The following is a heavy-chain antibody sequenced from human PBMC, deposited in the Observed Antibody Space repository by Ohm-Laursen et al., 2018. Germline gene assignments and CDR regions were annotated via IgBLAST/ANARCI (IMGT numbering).Heavy chain of an antibody. CDR2: IGTAGDT. Sequence: SLRLSCAASGFTFSNYAMSWVRQAPGKGLEWVSAIGTAGDTYYPGSVKVRFTISRENAKNSLYLQMNSLRAGDTAVYYCARTDSSGARVGAFDIWGQGTMVTVSS. CDR3: ARTDSSGARVGAFDI. J-gene: IGHJ3*02. V-gene: IGHV3-13*01. D-gene: IGHD3-22*01. CDR1: GFTFSNYA.